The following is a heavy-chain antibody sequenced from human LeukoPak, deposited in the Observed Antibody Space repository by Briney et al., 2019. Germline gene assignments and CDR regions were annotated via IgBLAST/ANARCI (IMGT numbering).Heavy chain of an antibody. Sequence: PSETLSLTCTVSGDSISTYYWTWIRQPPGKGLEWIGYIYYSGSTDYNPSLRSRVTISLDTSKNQVSLKLSSLTAADTAVYFCARGEEAYVHFDYWGQGTLVTVSS. D-gene: IGHD2-21*01. J-gene: IGHJ4*02. V-gene: IGHV4-59*01. CDR2: IYYSGST. CDR1: GDSISTYY. CDR3: ARGEEAYVHFDY.